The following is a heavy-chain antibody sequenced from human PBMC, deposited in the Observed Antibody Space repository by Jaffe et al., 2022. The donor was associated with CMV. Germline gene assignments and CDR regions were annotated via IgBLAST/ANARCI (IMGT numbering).Heavy chain of an antibody. CDR1: GYTFTSYG. CDR2: INTYNGNT. Sequence: QVHLMQSGGEVKKTGASVKVSCKASGYTFTSYGISWVRQAPGQGLEWMGWINTYNGNTNFAQKLQGRLTMTTDTSTNTVFMELRGLGSDDTAMYYCARSMIMGGYGDFWGQGTLVTASS. D-gene: IGHD3-22*01. V-gene: IGHV1-18*01. J-gene: IGHJ4*02. CDR3: ARSMIMGGYGDF.